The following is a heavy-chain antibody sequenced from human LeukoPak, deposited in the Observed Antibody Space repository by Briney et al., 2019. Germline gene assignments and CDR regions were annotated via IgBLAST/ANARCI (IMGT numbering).Heavy chain of an antibody. J-gene: IGHJ4*02. Sequence: SETLSLTCTVSGGSISSTTYYWGWIRQPPGKGLEWIASISYGGSTYYNPSLKSRVTISVDTSKNQFSLKVSSVTAADTAMYYCARHLSSSWLYFDYWGQGTLVTVSS. CDR1: GGSISSTTYY. CDR2: ISYGGST. V-gene: IGHV4-39*01. D-gene: IGHD6-13*01. CDR3: ARHLSSSWLYFDY.